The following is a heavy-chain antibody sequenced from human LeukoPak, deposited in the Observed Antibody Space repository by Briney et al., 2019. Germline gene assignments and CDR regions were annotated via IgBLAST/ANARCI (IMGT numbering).Heavy chain of an antibody. J-gene: IGHJ4*02. CDR2: INPSGGST. Sequence: ASVKVSCKASGYTFTSYYMHWVRQAPGQGLEWMGIINPSGGSTSYAQKFQGRVTMTRDTSTSTVYMELSSLRSEDTAVYYCARVPTPSRYSWYDPNYFGYWGQRTLVTVSS. V-gene: IGHV1-46*01. CDR1: GYTFTSYY. CDR3: ARVPTPSRYSWYDPNYFGY. D-gene: IGHD1-20*01.